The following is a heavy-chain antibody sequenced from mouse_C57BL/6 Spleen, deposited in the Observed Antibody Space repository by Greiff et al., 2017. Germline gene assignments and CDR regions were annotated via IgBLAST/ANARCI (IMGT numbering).Heavy chain of an antibody. CDR2: ISDGGSYT. CDR1: GFTFSSYA. CDR3: ARDDYGSHFDY. Sequence: EVKLVESGGGLVKPGGSLKLSCAASGFTFSSYAMSWVRQTPEKRLEWVATISDGGSYTYYPDNVKGRFTISRDNAKNNLYLQMSHLTSEDTAMYYCARDDYGSHFDYWGQGTTLTVSS. D-gene: IGHD1-1*01. V-gene: IGHV5-4*01. J-gene: IGHJ2*01.